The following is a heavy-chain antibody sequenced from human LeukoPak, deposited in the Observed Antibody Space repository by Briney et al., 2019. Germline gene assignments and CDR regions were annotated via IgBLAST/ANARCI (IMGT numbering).Heavy chain of an antibody. CDR1: GYTFTSYN. CDR3: ARSYDILTGYGPHNWFDP. J-gene: IGHJ5*02. CDR2: INPSGGST. V-gene: IGHV1-46*01. D-gene: IGHD3-9*01. Sequence: GASVKVSCKASGYTFTSYNMHLVRQAPGQGLEWMGIINPSGGSTSYAQKFQGRVTMTRDTSTSTVYMELSSLRSEDTAVYYCARSYDILTGYGPHNWFDPWGQGTLVTVSS.